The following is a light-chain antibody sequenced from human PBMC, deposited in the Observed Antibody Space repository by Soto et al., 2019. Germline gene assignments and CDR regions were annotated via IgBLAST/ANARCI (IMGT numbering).Light chain of an antibody. Sequence: QSALTQPASVSGSPGQSITISCTGTSSDVGSYNLASWYQQHPGKAPKLMIYEVSKRPSGVSNRFSGSKSGNTASLTISGLQAEDEADYYCCSYAGSSFYVFGTGTKLTVL. CDR2: EVS. J-gene: IGLJ1*01. V-gene: IGLV2-23*02. CDR1: SSDVGSYNL. CDR3: CSYAGSSFYV.